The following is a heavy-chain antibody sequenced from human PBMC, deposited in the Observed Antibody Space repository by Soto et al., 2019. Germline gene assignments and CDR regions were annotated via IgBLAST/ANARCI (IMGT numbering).Heavy chain of an antibody. Sequence: ASETLSLTCAVYCGSFSGYYWSWIRQPPGKGLEWIGEINHSGSTNYNPSLKSRVTISVDTSKNQFSLKLSSVTAADTAVYYCARGSRVPTRGWFDPWGQGTLVTVSS. CDR1: CGSFSGYY. CDR2: INHSGST. J-gene: IGHJ5*02. D-gene: IGHD6-13*01. V-gene: IGHV4-34*01. CDR3: ARGSRVPTRGWFDP.